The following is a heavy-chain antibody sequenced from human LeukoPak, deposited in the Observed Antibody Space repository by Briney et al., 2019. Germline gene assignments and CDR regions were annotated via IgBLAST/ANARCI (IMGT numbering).Heavy chain of an antibody. J-gene: IGHJ4*02. D-gene: IGHD3-22*01. CDR3: AKDRRSYDSSGYSDFDY. V-gene: IGHV3-23*01. CDR1: GFTFSSYS. CDR2: ISGSGGST. Sequence: QSGGSLRLSCAASGFTFSSYSMNWVRQAPGKGLEWVSAISGSGGSTYYADSVKGRFTISRDNSKNTLYLQMNSLRAEDTAVYYCAKDRRSYDSSGYSDFDYWGQGTLVTVSS.